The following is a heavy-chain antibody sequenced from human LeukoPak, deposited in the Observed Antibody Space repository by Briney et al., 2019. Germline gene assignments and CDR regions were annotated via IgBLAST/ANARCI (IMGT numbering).Heavy chain of an antibody. CDR2: LNPYSGGT. J-gene: IGHJ4*02. Sequence: ASVKVSCKTSGFTFKDYYIHWVRQAPGQGLEWMGWLNPYSGGTNYAQKFQGRVALTRDTSITTAYMDLSSLTSDDTALYYCARALTRYSTAWYGYWGQGTLVTVSS. V-gene: IGHV1-2*02. D-gene: IGHD6-19*01. CDR1: GFTFKDYY. CDR3: ARALTRYSTAWYGY.